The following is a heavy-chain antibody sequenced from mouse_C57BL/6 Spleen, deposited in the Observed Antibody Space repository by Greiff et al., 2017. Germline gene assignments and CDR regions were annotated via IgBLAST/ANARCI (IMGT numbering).Heavy chain of an antibody. V-gene: IGHV1-4*01. Sequence: QVQLKQSGAELARPGASVKMSCKASGYTFTSYTMHWVKQRPGQGLEWIGYINPSSGYTKYNQKFKDKATLTADKSSSTAYMQLSSLTSEDSAVYYCARSGDYGSSLGYFDVWGTGTTVTVSS. CDR3: ARSGDYGSSLGYFDV. J-gene: IGHJ1*03. CDR2: INPSSGYT. D-gene: IGHD1-1*01. CDR1: GYTFTSYT.